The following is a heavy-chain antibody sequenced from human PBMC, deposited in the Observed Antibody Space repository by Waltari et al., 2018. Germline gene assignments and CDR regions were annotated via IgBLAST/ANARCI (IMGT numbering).Heavy chain of an antibody. V-gene: IGHV4-38-2*01. CDR2: IYPSGSP. D-gene: IGHD6-25*01. J-gene: IGHJ4*02. Sequence: QVQLQESGPGLVKPSETLSLTCAVSGYSISSGYYWGWIRQPPGKGLDGIGSIYPSGSPYFHPSLKSRVTISVDTSKNQFSRKLRSGTAADTAVYYCARHEKGRGGYNKVDYWGQGTLVTVSS. CDR3: ARHEKGRGGYNKVDY. CDR1: GYSISSGYY.